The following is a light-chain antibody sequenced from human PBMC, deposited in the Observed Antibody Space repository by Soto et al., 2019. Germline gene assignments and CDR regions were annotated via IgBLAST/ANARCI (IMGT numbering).Light chain of an antibody. CDR1: SSDVGGYNY. CDR2: DVS. V-gene: IGLV2-14*03. J-gene: IGLJ1*01. CDR3: SSSTSSSNRLYV. Sequence: QSALTQPASVSGSPEPSITISCTGTSSDVGGYNYVSRYQPHPGKAPKLMIYDVSNRASGVSNRFSGAKSRNTASLTTSGLEAEDEADYYCSSSTSSSNRLYVYGTGTKVTVL.